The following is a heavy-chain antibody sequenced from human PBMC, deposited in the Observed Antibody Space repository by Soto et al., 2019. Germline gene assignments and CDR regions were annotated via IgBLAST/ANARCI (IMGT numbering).Heavy chain of an antibody. CDR2: TYYRSKWYN. CDR1: GDSVSSNSAA. V-gene: IGHV6-1*01. D-gene: IGHD2-8*01. J-gene: IGHJ5*02. CDR3: AYGQVGYFTNGVCYGGFDP. Sequence: SQTLSLTCAISGDSVSSNSAAWNWIRQSPSRGLEWLGRTYYRSKWYNDYAVSVKSRITINPDTSKNQFSLQLNSVTPEDTAVYYCAYGQVGYFTNGVCYGGFDPWGQGTLVTVSS.